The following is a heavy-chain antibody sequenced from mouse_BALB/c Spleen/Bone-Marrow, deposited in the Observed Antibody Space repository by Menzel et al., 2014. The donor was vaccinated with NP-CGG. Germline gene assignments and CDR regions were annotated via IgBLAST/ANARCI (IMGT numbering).Heavy chain of an antibody. CDR3: ARGGIDY. CDR2: IYPGDGDT. J-gene: IGHJ2*01. V-gene: IGHV1-80*01. Sequence: QVHVKQSGAELVRPGSSVKISCKASGYTFSSYWMNWVKQRPGQGLEWIGQIYPGDGDTNYNGKFKGKATLTADKSSSTAYMQLSSLTSEDSAVYFCARGGIDYWGQGTTLTVSS. CDR1: GYTFSSYW.